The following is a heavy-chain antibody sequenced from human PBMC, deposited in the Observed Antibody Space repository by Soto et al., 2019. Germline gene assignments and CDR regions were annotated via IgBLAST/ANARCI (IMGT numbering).Heavy chain of an antibody. CDR3: AREAAAGTLDY. D-gene: IGHD6-13*01. Sequence: QVQLVQSGAEVKKPGASVKVSCKASGYTFTSYGISWVRQAPGQGREWMGWISAYNGNTNHAQNLQGRVTVTTDTSTSTAYSELRSLRSDDTAVYYCAREAAAGTLDYWGQGTLVTVSS. V-gene: IGHV1-18*01. CDR2: ISAYNGNT. J-gene: IGHJ4*02. CDR1: GYTFTSYG.